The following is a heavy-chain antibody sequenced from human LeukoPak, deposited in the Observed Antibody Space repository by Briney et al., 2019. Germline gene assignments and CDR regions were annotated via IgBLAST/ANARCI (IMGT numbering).Heavy chain of an antibody. V-gene: IGHV4-61*02. CDR2: ICTSGST. Sequence: PSQTLSLTCTVSGGSISSGSYYWSWIRQPAGKGLEWIGRICTSGSTNYNPSLKSRVTISVDTSKNQFSLKLSSVTAADTAVYYCARVEITMVRGVTLGHYYYYTDVWGKGTTVTVSS. CDR3: ARVEITMVRGVTLGHYYYYTDV. D-gene: IGHD3-10*01. J-gene: IGHJ6*03. CDR1: GGSISSGSYY.